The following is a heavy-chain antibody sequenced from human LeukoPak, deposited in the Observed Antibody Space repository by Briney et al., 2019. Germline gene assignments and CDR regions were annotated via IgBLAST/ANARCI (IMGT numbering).Heavy chain of an antibody. CDR2: ISAYNGNT. CDR1: GYTFTSYG. CDR3: AREARDCSGGSCYDY. V-gene: IGHV1-18*01. J-gene: IGHJ4*02. D-gene: IGHD2-15*01. Sequence: ASVKVSCKAYGYTFTSYGISWVRQAPGQGLEWMGWISAYNGNTNYAQKLQGRVTMTTDTSTSTAYMELRSLRSDDTAVYYCAREARDCSGGSCYDYWGQGTLVTVSS.